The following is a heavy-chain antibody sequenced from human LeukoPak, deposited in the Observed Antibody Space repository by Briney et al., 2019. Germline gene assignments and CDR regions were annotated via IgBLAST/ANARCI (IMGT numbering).Heavy chain of an antibody. V-gene: IGHV3-74*01. CDR2: INSDGSST. CDR1: RFTFSTYW. J-gene: IGHJ4*02. Sequence: PGGSLRLSCAASRFTFSTYWMHWVRQAPGKGLVWVSRINSDGSSTGYADSVKGRFTISRDNAKNTLYLQMNSLRVEDTAVYYCAKDQASGSYFLGCGDYWGQGTLVTVSS. CDR3: AKDQASGSYFLGCGDY. D-gene: IGHD1-26*01.